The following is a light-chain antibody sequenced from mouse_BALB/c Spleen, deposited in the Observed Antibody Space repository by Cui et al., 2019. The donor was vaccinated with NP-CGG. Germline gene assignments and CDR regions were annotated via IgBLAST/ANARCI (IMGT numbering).Light chain of an antibody. J-gene: IGLJ1*01. CDR1: TGAVTTTNY. V-gene: IGLV1*01. CDR2: GTN. CDR3: ALWYSNHWV. Sequence: QAVVTQESALTTTPGETVTLPCRPSTGAVTTTNYANWVQEKPDHLFTGLIGGTNNRAPGGPARFSGSLIGDKAALTITGAQTEDEAIYFCALWYSNHWVFGGGTKLTVL.